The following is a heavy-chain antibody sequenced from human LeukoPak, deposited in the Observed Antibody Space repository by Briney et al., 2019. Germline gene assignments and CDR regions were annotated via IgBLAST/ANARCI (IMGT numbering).Heavy chain of an antibody. Sequence: GGSLRLSCVASGFKFSSYAMSWVRRAPGKGLEWVAYISASGGSTYYADSVRGRFTISRDSSENTVDLQMNSLRADDTAIYYCVKGLYSSSSRGGYMDVWGKGTTVTVSS. CDR3: VKGLYSSSSRGGYMDV. D-gene: IGHD6-6*01. V-gene: IGHV3-23*01. CDR1: GFKFSSYA. J-gene: IGHJ6*03. CDR2: ISASGGST.